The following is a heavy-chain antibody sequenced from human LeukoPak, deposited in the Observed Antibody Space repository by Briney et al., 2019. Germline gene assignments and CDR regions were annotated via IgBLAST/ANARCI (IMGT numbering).Heavy chain of an antibody. Sequence: GGSLRLSCAASGFTFSSYGMQWVRQAPGKGLEWVAFIRYDGSKKYYADSVKGRFTISRDNSKNTLYLQTNSLRAEDTAVYYCARTVGDILTGEPLHFDYWGQGTLVTVSS. CDR3: ARTVGDILTGEPLHFDY. CDR2: IRYDGSKK. V-gene: IGHV3-30*02. D-gene: IGHD3-9*01. J-gene: IGHJ4*02. CDR1: GFTFSSYG.